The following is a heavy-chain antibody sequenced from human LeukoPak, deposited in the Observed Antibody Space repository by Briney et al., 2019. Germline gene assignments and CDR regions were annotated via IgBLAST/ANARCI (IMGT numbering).Heavy chain of an antibody. CDR1: GGSFSGYY. J-gene: IGHJ4*02. CDR2: INHSGST. D-gene: IGHD6-6*01. V-gene: IGHV4-34*01. Sequence: PSETLSLTCAVYGGSFSGYYWSWIRQPPGKGLEWIGEINHSGSTNYNPSLKSRVTISVDTSKNQFSLKLGSVTAAGTAVYYCARLGSSAVDYWGQGTLVTVSS. CDR3: ARLGSSAVDY.